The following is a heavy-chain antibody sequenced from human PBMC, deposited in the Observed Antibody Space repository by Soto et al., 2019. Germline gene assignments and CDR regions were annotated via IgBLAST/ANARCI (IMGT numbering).Heavy chain of an antibody. J-gene: IGHJ6*04. D-gene: IGHD3-10*01. Sequence: QVQLVQSGAEVKKPGSSVKVSCKASGGTFSSYAISWVRQAPGQGLEWMGGIIPIFGTANYAQKFQGRVTITADESTSTAYMDMSSMRSEDTAVYYCARHRLLAPMAYYYGMGVWRKGTTVTV. V-gene: IGHV1-69*01. CDR2: IIPIFGTA. CDR1: GGTFSSYA. CDR3: ARHRLLAPMAYYYGMGV.